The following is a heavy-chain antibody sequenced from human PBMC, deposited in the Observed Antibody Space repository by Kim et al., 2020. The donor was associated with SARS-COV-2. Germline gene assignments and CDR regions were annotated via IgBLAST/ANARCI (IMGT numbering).Heavy chain of an antibody. CDR3: ARDLSRAGAADLFDY. CDR1: GFTFTDYY. J-gene: IGHJ4*02. D-gene: IGHD6-19*01. Sequence: GGSLRLSCAASGFTFTDYYMHWVRQAPGKGLEWVSYISSSGSTLYYADSVKGRLTISRDNAQNTLYLQMNSLRAEDTAVYYCARDLSRAGAADLFDYWGQGTLVTVSS. CDR2: ISSSGSTL. V-gene: IGHV3-11*01.